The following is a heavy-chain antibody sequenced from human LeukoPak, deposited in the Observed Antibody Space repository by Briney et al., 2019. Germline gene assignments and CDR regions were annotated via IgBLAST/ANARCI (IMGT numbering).Heavy chain of an antibody. CDR1: GFTFSRYG. CDR3: AKDVWGGYSSSWYYFDY. D-gene: IGHD6-13*01. CDR2: ISGSGGST. V-gene: IGHV3-23*01. J-gene: IGHJ4*02. Sequence: GGSLRLSCAASGFTFSRYGMSWVCQAPGKWLEWVSAISGSGGSTYYADSVKGRFIISRDNSKNTLYLQMNSLRAEDTAVYYCAKDVWGGYSSSWYYFDYWGQGTLVTVSS.